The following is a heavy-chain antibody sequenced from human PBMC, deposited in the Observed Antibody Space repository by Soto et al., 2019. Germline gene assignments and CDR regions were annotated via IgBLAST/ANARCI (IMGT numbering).Heavy chain of an antibody. CDR1: GFTFSTYG. J-gene: IGHJ4*02. CDR2: IWYDGSNK. CDR3: TRDTRRARLGVTFDF. Sequence: QVQLVESGGGVVQPGRSLRLSCAASGFTFSTYGMHWGRQATGKVPEWVAVIWYDGSNKMSADSRKGRFTISRDNSKNTLYMQMNSLTAEDTEVYYCTRDTRRARLGVTFDFWGQGTLVIVSS. V-gene: IGHV3-33*01. D-gene: IGHD3-16*01.